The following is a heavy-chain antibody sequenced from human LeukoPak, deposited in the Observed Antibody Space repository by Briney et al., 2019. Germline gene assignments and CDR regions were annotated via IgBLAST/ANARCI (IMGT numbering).Heavy chain of an antibody. CDR2: ISTSGSTI. CDR1: GFTFADAW. Sequence: GGSLRLSCAASGFTFADAWMNWVRQAPGKGPEWVSYISTSGSTIYYADSVKGRFTMSRDNAKNSLYLQMTSLRDEDTAVYFCTSALVGTTSNYWGQGTLVTVSS. J-gene: IGHJ4*02. D-gene: IGHD1-26*01. V-gene: IGHV3-48*02. CDR3: TSALVGTTSNY.